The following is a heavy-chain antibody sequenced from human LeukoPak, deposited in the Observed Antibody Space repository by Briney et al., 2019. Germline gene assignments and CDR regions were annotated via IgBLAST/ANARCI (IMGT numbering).Heavy chain of an antibody. CDR1: GFTFSSYS. J-gene: IGHJ4*02. CDR3: VRERTNYYDSSGYY. V-gene: IGHV3-21*04. D-gene: IGHD3-22*01. CDR2: ISSSSSYI. Sequence: GGSLRLSCAASGFTFSSYSMNWVRQAPGKGLEWVSSISSSSSYIYYADSVKGRFTISRDNAKNSLYLEMNSLRAEDTAVYYCVRERTNYYDSSGYYWGQGTLVTVSS.